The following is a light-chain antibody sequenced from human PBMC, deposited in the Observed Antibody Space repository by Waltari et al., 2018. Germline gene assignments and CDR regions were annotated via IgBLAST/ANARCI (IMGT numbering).Light chain of an antibody. V-gene: IGKV3D-15*01. J-gene: IGKJ4*01. CDR3: QHYTNWPLT. CDR1: QSVRSN. Sequence: EIVMTQSPATLSVSPGERATLSCRASQSVRSNYLAWYQQKPGQAPRLLIYGVSTRATGIPDRFSGSGSGTYFTLTISSLQSEDFAVYYCQHYTNWPLTFGGGTKVEIK. CDR2: GVS.